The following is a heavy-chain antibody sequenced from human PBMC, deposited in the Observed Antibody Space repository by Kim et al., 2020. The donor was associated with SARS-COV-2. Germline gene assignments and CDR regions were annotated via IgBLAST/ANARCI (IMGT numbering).Heavy chain of an antibody. J-gene: IGHJ6*02. Sequence: GGSLRLSCAASGFTFSSYAMHWVRQAPGKGLEWVAVISYDGSNKYYADSVKGRFTISRDNSKNTLYLQMNSLRAEDTAVYYCARVGATPWWAGDYYYGMDVWGQGTTVTVSS. D-gene: IGHD1-26*01. CDR2: ISYDGSNK. V-gene: IGHV3-30-3*01. CDR1: GFTFSSYA. CDR3: ARVGATPWWAGDYYYGMDV.